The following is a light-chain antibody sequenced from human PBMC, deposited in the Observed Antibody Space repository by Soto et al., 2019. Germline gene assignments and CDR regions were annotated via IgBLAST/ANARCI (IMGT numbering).Light chain of an antibody. J-gene: IGKJ1*01. CDR3: QQSYSTPWT. CDR2: SAS. Sequence: DIQMTQSPSSLSASVGDRVTITCRASESIDSYLNWYQQKSGKVPKLLIYSASSLQSGVPSRFSGRGFGTDFTLTISSLQPEDFGTYYCQQSYSTPWTFGQGTKVEIK. V-gene: IGKV1-39*01. CDR1: ESIDSY.